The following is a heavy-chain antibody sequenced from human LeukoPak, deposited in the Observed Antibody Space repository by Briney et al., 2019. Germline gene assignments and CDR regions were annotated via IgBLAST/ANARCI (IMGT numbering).Heavy chain of an antibody. Sequence: GGSLRLSCAASGFTFSSYSMNWVRQAPGKGLEWVSYISSSSSTIYYADSVKGRFTISRDNATNSLYLQMNSLRAEDTAVYYCASSSPTVVSDTYYYYAMDVWGQGTTVTVSS. D-gene: IGHD4-23*01. CDR3: ASSSPTVVSDTYYYYAMDV. V-gene: IGHV3-48*04. CDR2: ISSSSSTI. CDR1: GFTFSSYS. J-gene: IGHJ6*02.